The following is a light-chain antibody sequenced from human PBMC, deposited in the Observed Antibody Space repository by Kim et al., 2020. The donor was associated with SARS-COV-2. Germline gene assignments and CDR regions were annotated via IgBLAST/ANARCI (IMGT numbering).Light chain of an antibody. Sequence: SPGESATLSGRASQSVSNNLAWYQHKPGQPPRLLIYGASTRATGVPARFSGGGSGTDFTLTVSSLQSEDFAVYYCHQYNDWPPGDTFGQGTKLEI. CDR1: QSVSNN. CDR3: HQYNDWPPGDT. J-gene: IGKJ2*01. CDR2: GAS. V-gene: IGKV3-15*01.